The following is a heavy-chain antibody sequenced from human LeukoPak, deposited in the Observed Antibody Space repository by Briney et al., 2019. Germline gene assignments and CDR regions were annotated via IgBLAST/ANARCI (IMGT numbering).Heavy chain of an antibody. CDR1: GFDFSVYS. D-gene: IGHD3-3*01. V-gene: IGHV3-48*01. CDR3: ARSTEWFADY. CDR2: ITSDRNTI. J-gene: IGHJ4*02. Sequence: GGSLRLSCAASGFDFSVYSMNWVRQAPGKGLEWISYITSDRNTIYYADSVRGRFTISRDNAKKPVYLELSNLRADDTAMYYCARSTEWFADYWGQGTLVTVSS.